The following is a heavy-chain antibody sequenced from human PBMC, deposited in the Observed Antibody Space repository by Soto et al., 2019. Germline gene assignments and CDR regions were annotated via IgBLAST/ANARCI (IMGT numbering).Heavy chain of an antibody. CDR1: GDSVTNYF. J-gene: IGHJ1*01. V-gene: IGHV4-59*02. D-gene: IGHD2-8*01. Sequence: PSETLSLTCTVSGDSVTNYFWSWMRQPPGKGLEWIGHIYHGGRTNYSPSLRSRVTMSLDSSKNQFSLNLSSVTAADTAVYFCARDPGYCTNALCPIFPFWAQGLLVTVSS. CDR3: ARDPGYCTNALCPIFPF. CDR2: IYHGGRT.